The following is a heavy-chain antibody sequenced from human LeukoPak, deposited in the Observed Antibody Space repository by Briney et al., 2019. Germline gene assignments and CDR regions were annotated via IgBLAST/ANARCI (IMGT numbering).Heavy chain of an antibody. Sequence: GGSLRLSCAASGFTFDDYAMHWVRQAPGKGLEWVSVIYSGGSTYYADSVKGRFTISRDNSKNTLYLQMNSLRAEDTAVYYCARVGGMVRGFYWGQGTLVTVSS. CDR3: ARVGGMVRGFY. J-gene: IGHJ4*02. D-gene: IGHD3-10*01. CDR1: GFTFDDYA. V-gene: IGHV3-53*01. CDR2: IYSGGST.